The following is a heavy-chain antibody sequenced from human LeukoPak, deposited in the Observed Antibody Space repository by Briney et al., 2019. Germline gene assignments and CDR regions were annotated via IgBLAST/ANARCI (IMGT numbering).Heavy chain of an antibody. J-gene: IGHJ6*02. CDR2: IYSGGST. D-gene: IGHD5-12*01. CDR3: EGWIERQVVDV. CDR1: GFTVSSNY. V-gene: IGHV3-53*01. Sequence: GGSLRLSCAASGFTVSSNYMSWVRQAPGKGLEWVSVIYSGGSTYYADSVKGRFTISRDNSKNTLYLQMNSLRAEDTAVYYCEGWIERQVVDVWGQGTTVTVSS.